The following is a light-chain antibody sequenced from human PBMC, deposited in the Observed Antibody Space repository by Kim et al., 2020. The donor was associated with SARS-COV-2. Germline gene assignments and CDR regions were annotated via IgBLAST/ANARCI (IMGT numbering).Light chain of an antibody. CDR1: QSVSTD. CDR3: QQYKNWPPIT. J-gene: IGKJ5*01. Sequence: SPGERATLSCRASQSVSTDLAWYQQKFGQAPRLLIYGASTRATGIPARFSGSGSGTEFTLTISGLQSEDLAVYYCQQYKNWPPITFGQGTRLEIK. CDR2: GAS. V-gene: IGKV3D-15*01.